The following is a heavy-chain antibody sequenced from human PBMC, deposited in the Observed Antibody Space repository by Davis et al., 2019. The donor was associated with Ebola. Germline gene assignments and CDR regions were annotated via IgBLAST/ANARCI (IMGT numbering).Heavy chain of an antibody. Sequence: GESLKISCAASGFVFRNYVMSWVRQAPGKGLEWVSTLGTSADTYYADSVRGRFTISRDNSKNTLYLQMNSLRADDTAVYYCAKDRFYSNGWYVFHYWGQGTLVTVSS. CDR1: GFVFRNYV. V-gene: IGHV3-23*01. D-gene: IGHD6-19*01. J-gene: IGHJ4*02. CDR2: LGTSADT. CDR3: AKDRFYSNGWYVFHY.